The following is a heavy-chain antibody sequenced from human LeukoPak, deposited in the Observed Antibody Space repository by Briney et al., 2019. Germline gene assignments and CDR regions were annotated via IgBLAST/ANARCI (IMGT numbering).Heavy chain of an antibody. CDR1: GFTLTSYS. D-gene: IGHD6-19*01. CDR2: ISSSSSTI. Sequence: GGSLRLSCAASGFTLTSYSMNWVRQAPGKGLEWVSYISSSSSTIYYADSVKGRFTISRDNAKNSLYLQMNSLRAEDTAVYYCARPQYSIGWLPSNEYLHHWGQGTLVTVSS. J-gene: IGHJ1*01. CDR3: ARPQYSIGWLPSNEYLHH. V-gene: IGHV3-48*01.